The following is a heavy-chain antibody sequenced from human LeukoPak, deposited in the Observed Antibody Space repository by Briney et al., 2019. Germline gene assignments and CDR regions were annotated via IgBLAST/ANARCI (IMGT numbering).Heavy chain of an antibody. V-gene: IGHV4-34*01. CDR1: VGSFSVYY. CDR2: IYHIGST. J-gene: IGHJ5*02. Sequence: SETLSLTCAVYVGSFSVYYWCWVRHPPGKGLECICQIYHIGSTNYNPSLKSRVTIPAHTSTNKFSLKLSSVTAADTAVYYCARATNNYDFWSGYQFDPWGQGTLVTVSS. CDR3: ARATNNYDFWSGYQFDP. D-gene: IGHD3-3*01.